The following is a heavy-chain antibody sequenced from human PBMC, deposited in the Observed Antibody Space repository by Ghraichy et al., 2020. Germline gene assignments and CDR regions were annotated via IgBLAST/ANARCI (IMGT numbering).Heavy chain of an antibody. V-gene: IGHV3-23*01. Sequence: GGSLRLSCAASGFTFSSYTMTWVRHAPGKGLEWVSTISGSGRTTYYADSVKGRFTMSRDNSENTLYLQMNSLRTEDAAIYYCAKAWGYCSGGTCPPYNWFHHWGQGTLVTVPS. D-gene: IGHD2-15*01. CDR3: AKAWGYCSGGTCPPYNWFHH. CDR1: GFTFSSYT. CDR2: ISGSGRTT. J-gene: IGHJ5*02.